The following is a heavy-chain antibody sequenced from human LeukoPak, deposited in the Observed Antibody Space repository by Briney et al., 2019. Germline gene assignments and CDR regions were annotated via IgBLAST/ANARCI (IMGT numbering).Heavy chain of an antibody. CDR2: IYPNSGGT. J-gene: IGHJ3*02. CDR1: GYTFTGYY. V-gene: IGHV1-2*02. Sequence: ASVTVSCKASGYTFTGYYMHWVRQAPGQGLEWMGWIYPNSGGTNYAQKFQGRVTMTEDTSTDTAYMELSSLRSEDTAVYYCATGYNWNAGGAFDIRGQGTMVTVSS. D-gene: IGHD1-20*01. CDR3: ATGYNWNAGGAFDI.